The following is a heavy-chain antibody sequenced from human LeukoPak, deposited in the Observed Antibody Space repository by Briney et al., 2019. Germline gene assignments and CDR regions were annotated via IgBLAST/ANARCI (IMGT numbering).Heavy chain of an antibody. V-gene: IGHV4-34*01. CDR3: AIRDFALFGVITSFDS. CDR2: INHSGDI. Sequence: PSQTVSLTCGVYGESFSGFYWSWIRQTPGKGLQWIGEINHSGDINYNPSLESRVTISVDTSKRQFSLRLSSVTAADTAVYYCAIRDFALFGVITSFDSWGQGTRVTISS. J-gene: IGHJ4*02. CDR1: GESFSGFY. D-gene: IGHD3-3*01.